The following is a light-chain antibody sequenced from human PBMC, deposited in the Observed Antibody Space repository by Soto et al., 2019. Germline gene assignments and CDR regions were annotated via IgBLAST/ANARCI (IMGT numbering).Light chain of an antibody. J-gene: IGKJ3*01. CDR2: GAS. CDR3: QQYGSSPFT. V-gene: IGKV3-20*01. Sequence: EIVMTQSPDTLSLSPGERATLCCRASQSVSSYLAWYQQKPGQAPRLLIYGASSRATGIPDRFSGSESVTDFTLTISRLEPEDFAVYYCQQYGSSPFTFGPGTKVDI. CDR1: QSVSSY.